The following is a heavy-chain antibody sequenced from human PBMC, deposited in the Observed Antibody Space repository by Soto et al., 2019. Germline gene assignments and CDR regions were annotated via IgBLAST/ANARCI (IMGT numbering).Heavy chain of an antibody. Sequence: GGSLRLSCAASGFTFSSYAMHWVRQAPGKGLEWVAVISYDGSNKYYADSVKGRFTISRDNSKNTLYLQMNSLRAEDTAVYYCARDNDILPGYQGGFDPWGQGTLVTVSS. J-gene: IGHJ5*02. V-gene: IGHV3-30-3*01. D-gene: IGHD3-9*01. CDR2: ISYDGSNK. CDR3: ARDNDILPGYQGGFDP. CDR1: GFTFSSYA.